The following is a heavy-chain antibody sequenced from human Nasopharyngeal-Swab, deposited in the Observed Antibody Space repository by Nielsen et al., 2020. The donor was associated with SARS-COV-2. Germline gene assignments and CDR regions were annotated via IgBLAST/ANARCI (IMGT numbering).Heavy chain of an antibody. V-gene: IGHV3-21*01. D-gene: IGHD3-3*01. Sequence: VRQAPGKGLEWVSSISSSSSYIYYADSVKGRFTISRDNAKNSLYLQMNSLRAEDTAVYYCARDGSDYDFWSAYFMDVWGQGTTVTVSS. J-gene: IGHJ6*02. CDR3: ARDGSDYDFWSAYFMDV. CDR2: ISSSSSYI.